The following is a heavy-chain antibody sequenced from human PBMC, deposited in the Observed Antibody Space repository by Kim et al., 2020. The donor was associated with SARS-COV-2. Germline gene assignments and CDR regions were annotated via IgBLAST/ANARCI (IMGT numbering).Heavy chain of an antibody. CDR3: AKDFPVAYYCYGMDV. Sequence: ESVKGRFTITRDNSKNTLYLQMNSLRAEDTAVYYCAKDFPVAYYCYGMDVWGQGTTVTVSS. J-gene: IGHJ6*02. D-gene: IGHD2-15*01. V-gene: IGHV3-33*06.